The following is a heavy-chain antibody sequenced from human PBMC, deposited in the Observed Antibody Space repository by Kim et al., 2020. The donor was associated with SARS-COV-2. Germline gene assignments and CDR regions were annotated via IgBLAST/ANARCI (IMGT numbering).Heavy chain of an antibody. Sequence: GGSLRLSCAASGFTFSNAWMSWVRQAPGKGLEWVGRIKSKTDGGTTDYAAPVKGRFTISRDDSKNTLYLQMNSLKTEDTAVYYCTTEGTVTSFEAFDIWGQGTMVTVSS. CDR1: GFTFSNAW. CDR3: TTEGTVTSFEAFDI. CDR2: IKSKTDGGTT. V-gene: IGHV3-15*01. D-gene: IGHD4-17*01. J-gene: IGHJ3*02.